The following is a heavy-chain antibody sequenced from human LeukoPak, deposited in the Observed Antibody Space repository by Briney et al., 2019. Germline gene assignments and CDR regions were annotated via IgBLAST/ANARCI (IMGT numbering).Heavy chain of an antibody. CDR3: ARGGSSWDFAFDI. J-gene: IGHJ3*02. V-gene: IGHV3-30*04. D-gene: IGHD6-13*01. CDR2: LSYDGSDK. Sequence: GGSLRLSCAASRFIFSSYAMHWVRQAPGKGLEWVAVLSYDGSDKYYADSVKGRFTISRDNSRNTLYLQMNSLRTEDTAMYYCARGGSSWDFAFDIWGQGTTVTVSS. CDR1: RFIFSSYA.